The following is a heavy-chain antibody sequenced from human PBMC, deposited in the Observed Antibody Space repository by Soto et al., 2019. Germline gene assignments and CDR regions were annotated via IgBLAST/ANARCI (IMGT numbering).Heavy chain of an antibody. CDR1: GYSFTSYD. Sequence: QLQLVQSGAEVKKPGASVKVSCKASGYSFTSYDINWVRQATGQGLEWMGWMNPNIGNTGNAPKFQGRITMTWDTSISTAYMELSSLRSEDTAVYYCARAVGTVSTSDYWGQGTLVTVSS. CDR3: ARAVGTVSTSDY. V-gene: IGHV1-8*01. D-gene: IGHD4-17*01. J-gene: IGHJ4*02. CDR2: MNPNIGNT.